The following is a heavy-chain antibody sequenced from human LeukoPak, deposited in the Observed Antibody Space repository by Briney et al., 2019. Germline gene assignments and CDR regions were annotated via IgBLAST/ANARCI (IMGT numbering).Heavy chain of an antibody. CDR3: ARDYSNYIMYY. CDR1: GDSISTYY. J-gene: IGHJ4*01. D-gene: IGHD4-11*01. Sequence: SETLTLNCTVSGDSISTYYWSWIRQPPGKGLEWIGYIYYSGSTNYNPSLKSRLTMSVDTSKSQFSLELSSVTAADTAVYFCARDYSNYIMYYWGHGILVTVSS. CDR2: IYYSGST. V-gene: IGHV4-59*01.